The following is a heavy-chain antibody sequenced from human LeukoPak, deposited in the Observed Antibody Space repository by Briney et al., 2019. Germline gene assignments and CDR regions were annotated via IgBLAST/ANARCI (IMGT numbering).Heavy chain of an antibody. D-gene: IGHD2-15*01. Sequence: SETLSLTCTVSGGSISNTSYYWGWIRQPPGKGLEWIGCMYSSGSTYYTPSLKSRVTISGDTSKNQFSLKLNSVTAADTAVYYCARAYCGGGSCYHSRGWFDPWGQGTLVTVSS. J-gene: IGHJ5*02. CDR1: GGSISNTSYY. CDR3: ARAYCGGGSCYHSRGWFDP. CDR2: MYSSGST. V-gene: IGHV4-39*07.